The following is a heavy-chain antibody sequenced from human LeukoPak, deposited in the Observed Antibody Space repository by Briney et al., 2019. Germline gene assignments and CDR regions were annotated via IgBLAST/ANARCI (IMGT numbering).Heavy chain of an antibody. J-gene: IGHJ5*02. CDR1: GGTFSSYA. D-gene: IGHD6-13*01. CDR2: IIPIFGTA. CDR3: ASAPRYSSSWPYIWFDP. V-gene: IGHV1-69*13. Sequence: GASVKVSCKASGGTFSSYAISWVRQAPGQGLEWMGGIIPIFGTANYAQKFQGRVTITADESTSTAYMELSSLRSEDTAVYFCASAPRYSSSWPYIWFDPWGQGTLVTVSS.